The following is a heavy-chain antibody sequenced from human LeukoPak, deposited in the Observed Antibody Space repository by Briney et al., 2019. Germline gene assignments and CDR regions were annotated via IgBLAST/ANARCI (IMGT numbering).Heavy chain of an antibody. CDR3: ARVARRDGSLYFDY. CDR1: GGSISSGDYY. V-gene: IGHV4-30-4*08. CDR2: IYYSGST. J-gene: IGHJ4*02. Sequence: SETLSLTCTVSGGSISSGDYYWSWIRQPPGKGLEWIVYIYYSGSTYYNPSLKSRVTISVDTSKNQFSLKLSSVTAADTAVYYCARVARRDGSLYFDYWGQGTLVTASS. D-gene: IGHD5-24*01.